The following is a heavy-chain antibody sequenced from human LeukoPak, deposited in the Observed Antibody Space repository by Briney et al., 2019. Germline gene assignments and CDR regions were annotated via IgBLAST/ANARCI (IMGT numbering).Heavy chain of an antibody. CDR1: GGSISSSNW. CDR2: IYHSGST. V-gene: IGHV4-4*02. J-gene: IGHJ4*02. CDR3: ARELPVPLFDY. Sequence: SGTLSLTCAVSGGSISSSNWWSWVRQPPGKGLEWIGEIYHSGSTYYNPSLKSRVTISVDTSKNQFSLKLSSVTAADTAVYYCARELPVPLFDYWGQGTLVTVSS. D-gene: IGHD2-2*01.